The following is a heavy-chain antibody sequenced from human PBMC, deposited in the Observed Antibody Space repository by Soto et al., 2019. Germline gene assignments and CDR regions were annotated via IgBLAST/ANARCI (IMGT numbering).Heavy chain of an antibody. J-gene: IGHJ5*01. CDR2: TSYDGSRT. Sequence: GGSLRLSCAASGFPFSSYDMHWVRQAPGKGLEWVALTSYDGSRTSYSDSVKGRFTISRDNSKNMLFLQMDNLRADDTAVYYCPKEQAFEQLWVFDSWGQGTLVTVSS. CDR3: PKEQAFEQLWVFDS. V-gene: IGHV3-30*18. CDR1: GFPFSSYD. D-gene: IGHD5-18*01.